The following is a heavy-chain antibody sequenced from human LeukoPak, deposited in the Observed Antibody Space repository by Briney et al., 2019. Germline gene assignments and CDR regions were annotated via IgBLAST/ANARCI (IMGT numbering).Heavy chain of an antibody. CDR2: IYYSGST. V-gene: IGHV4-59*01. D-gene: IGHD3-10*01. Sequence: SETLSLTCTVSGGSISSYYWSWIRQPPGKGLEWIGYIYYSGSTNYNPSLKSRVTISVDTSKNQFSLKLSSVTAADTAVYYCARARRVVRGVIITALLDYWGQGTLVTVSS. J-gene: IGHJ4*02. CDR1: GGSISSYY. CDR3: ARARRVVRGVIITALLDY.